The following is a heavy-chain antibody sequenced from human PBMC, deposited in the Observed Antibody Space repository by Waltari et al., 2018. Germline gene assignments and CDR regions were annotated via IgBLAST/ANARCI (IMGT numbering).Heavy chain of an antibody. Sequence: EVQLVESGGGVVRPGGSLRLSCAASGFTFDDYGMSWVRQAPGKGLEWVSGINGNGGSAGYADSVKGRFTISRDNAKNSLYLQMNSLRAEDTALYHCARDIVVAGTYGWFDPWGQGTLVTVSS. CDR2: INGNGGSA. V-gene: IGHV3-20*01. J-gene: IGHJ5*02. CDR3: ARDIVVAGTYGWFDP. CDR1: GFTFDDYG. D-gene: IGHD2-21*01.